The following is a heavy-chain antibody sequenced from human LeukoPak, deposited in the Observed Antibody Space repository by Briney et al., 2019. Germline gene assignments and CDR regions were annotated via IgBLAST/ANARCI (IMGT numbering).Heavy chain of an antibody. V-gene: IGHV3-48*03. CDR3: ARDPYDSSGYRFDC. Sequence: GSLRLSCAASGFTFSSYEMNWVRQAPGKGLEWVSYISSSGSIIFHADSVRGRFTISRDNAKNSLYLRMNSLRAEDTGVYYCARDPYDSSGYRFDCWGQGTLVTVSS. D-gene: IGHD3-22*01. J-gene: IGHJ4*02. CDR1: GFTFSSYE. CDR2: ISSSGSII.